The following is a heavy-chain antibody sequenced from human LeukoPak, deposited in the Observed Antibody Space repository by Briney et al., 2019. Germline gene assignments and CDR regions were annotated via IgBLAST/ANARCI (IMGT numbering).Heavy chain of an antibody. Sequence: GGSLRLSCAASGFTFSSYEMNWVRQAPGKGLEWVSYISSSGSTIYYADSVKGRFTISRDNAKNSLYLQMNSLRAEDTAVYYCARASFSGGTPWAFDIWGQGTMVTVSS. CDR3: ARASFSGGTPWAFDI. D-gene: IGHD1-14*01. J-gene: IGHJ3*02. V-gene: IGHV3-48*03. CDR2: ISSSGSTI. CDR1: GFTFSSYE.